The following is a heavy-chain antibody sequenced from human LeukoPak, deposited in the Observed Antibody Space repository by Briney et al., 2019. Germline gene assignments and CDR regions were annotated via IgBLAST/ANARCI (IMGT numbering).Heavy chain of an antibody. CDR2: TSSSGSTI. CDR1: GFTFSSYE. Sequence: GGSLRLSCAASGFTFSSYEMNWVRQASGKGLEWVSYTSSSGSTIYYADSVKGRFTISRDNAKNSLYLQMNSLRAEDTAVYYCARYSSGWTASYNWFDPWGQGTLVTVSS. CDR3: ARYSSGWTASYNWFDP. J-gene: IGHJ5*02. V-gene: IGHV3-48*03. D-gene: IGHD6-19*01.